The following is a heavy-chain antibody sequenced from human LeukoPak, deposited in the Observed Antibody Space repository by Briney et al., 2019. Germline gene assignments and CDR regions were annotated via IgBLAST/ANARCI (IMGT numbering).Heavy chain of an antibody. CDR1: GGTFSSYA. CDR2: IIPIFGTA. D-gene: IGHD5-24*01. Sequence: SVKVSCKASGGTFSSYAISWVRQAPGQGLEWMGGIIPIFGTANYAQKFQGRVTITTDESTSTAYVELSSLRSEDTAVYYCASSWDGYNSPFDYWGQGTLVTVSS. CDR3: ASSWDGYNSPFDY. J-gene: IGHJ4*02. V-gene: IGHV1-69*05.